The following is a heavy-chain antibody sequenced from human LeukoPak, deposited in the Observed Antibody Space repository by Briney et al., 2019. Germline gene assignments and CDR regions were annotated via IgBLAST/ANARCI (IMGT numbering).Heavy chain of an antibody. J-gene: IGHJ5*02. V-gene: IGHV3-21*01. CDR1: GITLSTYS. CDR2: ISSSSSYI. D-gene: IGHD1-26*01. CDR3: ARDGPLVGAEFDP. Sequence: GGSLRLSCAASGITLSTYSMNWVRQAPGKGLEWVSSISSSSSYIYYADSVKGRFTISRDNAKNSLYLQMNSLRAEDTAVYYCARDGPLVGAEFDPWGQGTLVTVSS.